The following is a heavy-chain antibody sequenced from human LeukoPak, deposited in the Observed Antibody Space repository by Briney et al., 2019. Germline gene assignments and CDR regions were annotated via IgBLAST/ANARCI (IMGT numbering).Heavy chain of an antibody. V-gene: IGHV1-2*02. CDR1: GSTFSDYH. J-gene: IGHJ4*02. D-gene: IGHD3-16*01. CDR2: INPKSGDA. Sequence: ASVKVSCKASGSTFSDYHINWVRQASGQGPEWMGWINPKSGDAKYGQAFQGRVTMTRDTSISTAYMELKRLRFDDTAMYYCARGEYSNGYPYRLDSWGQGTLVTVSS. CDR3: ARGEYSNGYPYRLDS.